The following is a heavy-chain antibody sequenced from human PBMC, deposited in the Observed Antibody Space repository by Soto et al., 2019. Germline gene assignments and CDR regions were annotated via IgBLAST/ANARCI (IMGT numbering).Heavy chain of an antibody. Sequence: ASVKVSCKTSGYTFTSYAIHWLRQAPGQGLEWMAWINNGNGNTKYSPKFQGRVTVIRDTSASTAYVELSSLTSEDTAVYYCARGPLCGGVCYDHWLDPWGQGTLVTVSS. D-gene: IGHD2-21*02. J-gene: IGHJ5*02. V-gene: IGHV1-3*04. CDR3: ARGPLCGGVCYDHWLDP. CDR1: GYTFTSYA. CDR2: INNGNGNT.